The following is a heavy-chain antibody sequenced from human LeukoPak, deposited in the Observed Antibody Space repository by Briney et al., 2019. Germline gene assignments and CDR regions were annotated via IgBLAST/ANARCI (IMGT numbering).Heavy chain of an antibody. CDR2: ISVSGDRT. CDR3: AKGVRYAYYYDSSGYYHFDY. D-gene: IGHD3-22*01. V-gene: IGHV3-23*01. Sequence: GGSLRLSCAASGFNFSSYAMTWVRQAPGKGLEWLSVISVSGDRTYYADSVKGRFAISRDNSKNTLYLQMNSLRAEDTAVYYCAKGVRYAYYYDSSGYYHFDYWGQGTLVTVSS. CDR1: GFNFSSYA. J-gene: IGHJ4*02.